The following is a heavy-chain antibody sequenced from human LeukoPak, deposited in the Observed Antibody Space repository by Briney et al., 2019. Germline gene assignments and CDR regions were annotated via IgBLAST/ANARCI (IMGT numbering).Heavy chain of an antibody. Sequence: SETLSLTRAVYGGSFSGYYWSWIRQPPGKGLEWIGEINHSGSTNYNPSLKSRVTISVDTSKNQFSLKLSSVTAADTAVYYCAREYGSGSYLGYWGQGTLVTVSS. CDR2: INHSGST. CDR3: AREYGSGSYLGY. CDR1: GGSFSGYY. J-gene: IGHJ4*02. D-gene: IGHD3-10*01. V-gene: IGHV4-34*01.